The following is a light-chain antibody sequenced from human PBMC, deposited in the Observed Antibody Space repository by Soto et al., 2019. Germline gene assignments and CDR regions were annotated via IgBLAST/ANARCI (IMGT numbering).Light chain of an antibody. V-gene: IGLV2-18*02. CDR1: SSDIGSYDR. CDR3: TSYTTRTALV. Sequence: QSALTQPPSVSGSPGQSVTISCIGTSSDIGSYDRVSWYQQSPATAPKLIIYEVTNRPSGVAGRFSGSKSGNTASLTISGLQAEDEADYYCTSYTTRTALVFGGGTKLTVL. CDR2: EVT. J-gene: IGLJ3*02.